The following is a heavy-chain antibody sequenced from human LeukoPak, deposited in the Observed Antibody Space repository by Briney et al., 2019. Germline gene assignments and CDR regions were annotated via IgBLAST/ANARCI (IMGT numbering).Heavy chain of an antibody. CDR2: ISWNSGSI. CDR1: GFTFDDYA. CDR3: AKEGYCSSTSCWGPPEYYFDY. D-gene: IGHD2-2*01. J-gene: IGHJ4*02. Sequence: PGRSLRLSCAASGFTFDDYAMHWVRQAPGKGLEWVSGISWNSGSIGYADSVKGRFTISRDNAKNSLYLQMNSLRAEDTALYYCAKEGYCSSTSCWGPPEYYFDYWGQGTLVTVSS. V-gene: IGHV3-9*01.